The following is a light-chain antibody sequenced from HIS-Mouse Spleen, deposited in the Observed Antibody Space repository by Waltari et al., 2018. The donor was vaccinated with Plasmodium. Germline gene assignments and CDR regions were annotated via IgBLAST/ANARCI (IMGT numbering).Light chain of an antibody. V-gene: IGLV2-8*01. Sequence: QSALTQPPSASGSPGQSVTISCTGTSSDVGGYNYVSWYQQHPGKAPKLMIYAVSKRPAGVPDRFSCAKSGNTASLTVSGLQAEDEADYYCSSYAGSNNLVFGGGTKLTVL. J-gene: IGLJ2*01. CDR2: AVS. CDR1: SSDVGGYNY. CDR3: SSYAGSNNLV.